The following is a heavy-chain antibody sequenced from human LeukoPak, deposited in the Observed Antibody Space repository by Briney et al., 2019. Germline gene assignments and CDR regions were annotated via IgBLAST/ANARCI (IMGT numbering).Heavy chain of an antibody. CDR2: VMAIFGRV. J-gene: IGHJ4*02. CDR3: ARGELGDRSGFSFFDY. CDR1: RGTFSSYG. V-gene: IGHV1-69*05. Sequence: SVKVSCKAPRGTFSSYGISWVRQVPGQGLEWMVGVMAIFGRVKYGQKFQGRATITTDESTSTAYMELSSLTSEDTGVYYCARGELGDRSGFSFFDYWGQGTLVTVSS. D-gene: IGHD3-22*01.